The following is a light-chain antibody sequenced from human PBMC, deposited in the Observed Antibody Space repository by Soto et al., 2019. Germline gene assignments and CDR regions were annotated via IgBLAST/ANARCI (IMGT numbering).Light chain of an antibody. Sequence: QSALTQPASVSGSPGQSITISCTGTSSDVGGSNSVSWYQQHPGKAPKLTIYDVSHRPSGVSDRFSGSKSGNTAALTISGLQAEDEADYYCSSYTSSSLLVFGGGTKLTVL. V-gene: IGLV2-14*01. CDR3: SSYTSSSLLV. CDR2: DVS. J-gene: IGLJ2*01. CDR1: SSDVGGSNS.